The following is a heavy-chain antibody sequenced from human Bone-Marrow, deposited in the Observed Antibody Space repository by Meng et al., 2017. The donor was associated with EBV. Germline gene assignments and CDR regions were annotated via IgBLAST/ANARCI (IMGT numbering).Heavy chain of an antibody. J-gene: IGHJ4*02. CDR1: CGSISSGGYS. CDR3: ARVVARSYFDY. V-gene: IGHV4-30-2*01. CDR2: IYHSGST. Sequence: QRPPQEVGPGLVKPSQTLSLTCAGSCGSISSGGYSWSWIRQPPGKGLEWIGYIYHSGSTYYNPSLKSRVTISVDRSKNQFSLKLSSVTAADTAVYYCARVVARSYFDYWGQGTLVTVSS.